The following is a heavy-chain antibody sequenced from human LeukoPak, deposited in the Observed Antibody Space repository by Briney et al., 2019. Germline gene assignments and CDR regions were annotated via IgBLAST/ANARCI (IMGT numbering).Heavy chain of an antibody. D-gene: IGHD2-21*02. CDR2: IIPILGIA. CDR3: ASEDSYCGGDCYSGMDY. Sequence: SVKVSCKASGGTFSSYAISWVRQAPGQGLEWMGRIIPILGIANYAQKFQGRVTITADKSTSTAYMELSSLRSEDTAVYYCASEDSYCGGDCYSGMDYWGQGTLVTVSS. CDR1: GGTFSSYA. J-gene: IGHJ4*02. V-gene: IGHV1-69*04.